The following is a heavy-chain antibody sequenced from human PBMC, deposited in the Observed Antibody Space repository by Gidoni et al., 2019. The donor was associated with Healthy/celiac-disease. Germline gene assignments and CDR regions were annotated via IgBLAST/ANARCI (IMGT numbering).Heavy chain of an antibody. D-gene: IGHD3-22*01. CDR3: ARDFYYDSSGYYENSRFDY. CDR1: GFTFSSYS. J-gene: IGHJ4*02. V-gene: IGHV3-21*01. CDR2: ISSSSSYI. Sequence: EVQLVESGGGLVKPGGSLRLSCAASGFTFSSYSMNWVRQAPGKGLEWVSSISSSSSYIYYADSVKGRFTISRDNAKNSLYLQMNSLRAEDTAVYYCARDFYYDSSGYYENSRFDYWGQGTLVTVSS.